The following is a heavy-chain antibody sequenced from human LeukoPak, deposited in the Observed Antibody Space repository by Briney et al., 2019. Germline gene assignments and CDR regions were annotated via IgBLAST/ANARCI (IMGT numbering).Heavy chain of an antibody. CDR3: AGGSTVTSPGHFDL. D-gene: IGHD4-17*01. V-gene: IGHV3-53*01. CDR2: IYSDGDT. J-gene: IGHJ2*01. CDR1: GFTVTSNC. Sequence: GGSLRLSCAASGFTVTSNCMRWVRQAPGKGLEWVSVIYSDGDTYYSASVKGRFTISRDNSKNTLYLQMNSLRDDDTAVYYCAGGSTVTSPGHFDLWGRGTLVTVSS.